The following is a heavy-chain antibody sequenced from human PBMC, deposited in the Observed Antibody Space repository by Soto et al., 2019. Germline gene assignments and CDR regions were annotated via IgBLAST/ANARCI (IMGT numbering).Heavy chain of an antibody. V-gene: IGHV1-8*01. J-gene: IGHJ6*02. CDR2: MNPNSGNT. D-gene: IGHD4-4*01. CDR1: GYTFTSYD. Sequence: QVQLVQSGAEVKKPGASVKVSCKASGYTFTSYDINWVRQATGQGLEWMGWMNPNSGNTGYAQKFQGRVTMTRNTSISTAYMELSILRAEDTAVYYCARGATVTTAGYDSYGMDVWGQGTTVTVSS. CDR3: ARGATVTTAGYDSYGMDV.